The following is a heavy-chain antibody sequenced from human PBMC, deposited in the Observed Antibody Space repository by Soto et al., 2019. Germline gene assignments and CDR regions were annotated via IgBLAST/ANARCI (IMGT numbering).Heavy chain of an antibody. CDR1: GFTFSNSG. J-gene: IGHJ6*02. V-gene: IGHV3-23*01. CDR2: IGHSGNT. D-gene: IGHD5-18*01. CDR3: AKLIHNSYYNVMDV. Sequence: EVQLLESGGDLVQPGGSLRLVCAASGFTFSNSGMRWVRQAPGQGLEWVSSIGHSGNTYYSDDVKGRFTISRDISKNTQFLHMDTLRAEDTDTYYDAKLIHNSYYNVMDVWGQGTTVTVSS.